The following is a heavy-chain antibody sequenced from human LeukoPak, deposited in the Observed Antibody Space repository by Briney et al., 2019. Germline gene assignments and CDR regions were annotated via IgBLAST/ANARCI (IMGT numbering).Heavy chain of an antibody. CDR1: GFTFSSYA. J-gene: IGHJ4*02. CDR3: ARGRDIVVVVADTIDY. Sequence: GGSLRLSCAASGFTFSSYAMHWVRQAPGKGLEWVAVISYVGSNKYYADSVKGRFTISRDNSKNTLYLQMNSLRAEDTAVYYCARGRDIVVVVADTIDYWGQGTLVTVSS. CDR2: ISYVGSNK. V-gene: IGHV3-30-3*01. D-gene: IGHD2-15*01.